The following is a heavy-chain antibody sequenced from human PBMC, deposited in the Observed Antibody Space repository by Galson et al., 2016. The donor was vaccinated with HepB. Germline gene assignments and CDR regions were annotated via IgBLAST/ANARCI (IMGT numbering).Heavy chain of an antibody. CDR1: GFTFSTFG. Sequence: SLRLSCAASGFTFSTFGMNWVRQAPGQGLEWVSYISSGSSPIHYADSVRGRFTISRDNAKNSLYLQMNSLRDDDTAVYYCARKRGPSRYFELWGRGTLVTVSS. CDR2: ISSGSSPI. V-gene: IGHV3-48*02. J-gene: IGHJ2*01. CDR3: ARKRGPSRYFEL.